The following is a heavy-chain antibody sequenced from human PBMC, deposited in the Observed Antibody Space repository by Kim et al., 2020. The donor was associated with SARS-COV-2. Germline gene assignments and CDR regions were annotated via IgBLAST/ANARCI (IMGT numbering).Heavy chain of an antibody. V-gene: IGHV3-33*06. CDR3: AKEDHSNLKY. Sequence: GGSLRLSCAASGFTFSSYAMHWVRQAPGKGLEWVSVIWYDESNKNYADSVKCRFTISRDNSKNTLYLQMNSLRAEDTAVYYCAKEDHSNLKYWGQGTLVTVSS. D-gene: IGHD4-4*01. CDR2: IWYDESNK. CDR1: GFTFSSYA. J-gene: IGHJ4*02.